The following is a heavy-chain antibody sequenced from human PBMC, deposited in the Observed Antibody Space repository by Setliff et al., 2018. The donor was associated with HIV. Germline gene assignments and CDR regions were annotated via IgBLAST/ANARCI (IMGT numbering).Heavy chain of an antibody. D-gene: IGHD3-9*01. CDR2: VYHSGTA. CDR1: GGSISTYY. Sequence: SETLSLTCSVSGGSISTYYWSWIRQPPGKGLEWIGYVYHSGTANYNPSLRSRVTISVDTSKNQFSLKLTSVTAADTAVYYCARSNPDILSGYY. J-gene: IGHJ6*01. CDR3: ARSNPDILSGYY. V-gene: IGHV4-59*01.